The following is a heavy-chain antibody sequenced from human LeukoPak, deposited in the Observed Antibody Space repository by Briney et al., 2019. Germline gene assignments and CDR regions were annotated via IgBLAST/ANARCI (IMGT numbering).Heavy chain of an antibody. CDR2: IYNNGNT. CDR3: ARGAGRCGGDCYFSDY. D-gene: IGHD2-21*02. J-gene: IGHJ4*02. CDR1: GGSIGGYY. V-gene: IGHV4-59*01. Sequence: PLETLSLTCTVSGGSIGGYYWSWIRQPPGKGLEWIGYIYNNGNTYNPSLKSRVTISGDTSKNQFSLKLSSVTAADTAVYYCARGAGRCGGDCYFSDYWGQGTLVTVSS.